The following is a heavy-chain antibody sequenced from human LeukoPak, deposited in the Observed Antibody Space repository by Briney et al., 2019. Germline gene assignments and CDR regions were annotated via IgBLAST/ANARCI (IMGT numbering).Heavy chain of an antibody. CDR2: IHHDGSNK. CDR1: GFTFSSYG. CDR3: ARGSQYNILTGFIVGAMDDFDY. V-gene: IGHV3-30*02. J-gene: IGHJ4*02. D-gene: IGHD3-9*01. Sequence: GGSLRLSCAASGFTFSSYGMHWVRQAPGKGLDWVAFIHHDGSNKYYADSVKVRFTISKDSSKNTLDLQMNSLRPEDTAVYYCARGSQYNILTGFIVGAMDDFDYWGQGTLVTVSS.